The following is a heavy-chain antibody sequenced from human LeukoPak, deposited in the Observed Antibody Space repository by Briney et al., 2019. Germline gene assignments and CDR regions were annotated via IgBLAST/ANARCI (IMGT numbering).Heavy chain of an antibody. J-gene: IGHJ6*03. CDR1: GGSINSGNYY. D-gene: IGHD6-13*01. V-gene: IGHV4-61*02. CDR2: FFATGST. CDR3: ARGIASPRFYDYMDV. Sequence: SETLSLTCTVSGGSINSGNYYWTWIRQPAGKGLEWIGRFFATGSTSSSHNPSLSGRASISVDTSKNQFSLELNSVTAADSAVYFCARGIASPRFYDYMDVWGKGTTVTVSS.